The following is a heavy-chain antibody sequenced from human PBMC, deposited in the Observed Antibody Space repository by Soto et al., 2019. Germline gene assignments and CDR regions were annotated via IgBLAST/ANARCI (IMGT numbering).Heavy chain of an antibody. CDR1: GFTFSDYF. CDR2: INNDATYR. D-gene: IGHD3-3*01. CDR3: GKGDTIFGVVDD. V-gene: IGHV3-11*06. Sequence: PGGSLRLSCAGSGFTFSDYFITWIRQAPGKGLEWISYINNDATYRKYADSMKGRFTVSRDNAKNSVFLQMNSLRPEDTALYYCGKGDTIFGVVDDWGPGTLVTVSS. J-gene: IGHJ4*02.